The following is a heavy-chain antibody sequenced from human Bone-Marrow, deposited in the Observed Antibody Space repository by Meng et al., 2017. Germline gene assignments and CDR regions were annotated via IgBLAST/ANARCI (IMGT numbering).Heavy chain of an antibody. Sequence: LGGLGVGLAKPVGSLIPYCAASGFTFSDYYMSWTRQAPGKGLEWVSYISSSGSTIYYADSVKGRFTISRDNAKNSLYLQMNSLRAEDTAVYYCAREPGYGEEGFDYWGQGTLVTVSS. CDR1: GFTFSDYY. V-gene: IGHV3-11*01. CDR3: AREPGYGEEGFDY. J-gene: IGHJ4*02. D-gene: IGHD5-18*01. CDR2: ISSSGSTI.